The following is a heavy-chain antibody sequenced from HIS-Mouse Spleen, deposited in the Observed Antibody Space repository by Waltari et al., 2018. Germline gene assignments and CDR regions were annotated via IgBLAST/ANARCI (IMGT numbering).Heavy chain of an antibody. CDR1: GFTVSSNY. J-gene: IGHJ3*02. V-gene: IGHV3-53*02. CDR3: ASQSYYDFWSGYAFDI. CDR2: IYSGGST. Sequence: EVQLVETGGGLIQPGGSLRLSCAASGFTVSSNYMSWVRQAPGKGLEWVSVIYSGGSTYSADSVKGRFTISRDNSKNTLYLQMNSLRAEDTAVYYCASQSYYDFWSGYAFDIWGQGTMVTVSS. D-gene: IGHD3-3*01.